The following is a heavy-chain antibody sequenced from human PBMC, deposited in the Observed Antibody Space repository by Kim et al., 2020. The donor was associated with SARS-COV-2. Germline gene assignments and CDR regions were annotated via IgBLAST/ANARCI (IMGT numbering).Heavy chain of an antibody. CDR3: AKGENYDFWSGYYTGYRFDP. J-gene: IGHJ5*02. Sequence: GGSLRLSCAASGFTFSSYAMSWVRQAPGKGLEWVSAISGSGGSTYYADSVKGRFTISRDNSKNTLYLQMNSLRAEDTAVYYCAKGENYDFWSGYYTGYRFDPWGQGTLVTVSS. V-gene: IGHV3-23*01. CDR2: ISGSGGST. CDR1: GFTFSSYA. D-gene: IGHD3-3*01.